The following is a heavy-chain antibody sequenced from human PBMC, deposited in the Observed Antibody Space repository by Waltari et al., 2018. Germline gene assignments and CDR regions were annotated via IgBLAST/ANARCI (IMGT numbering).Heavy chain of an antibody. CDR3: AIALSGIPADLDFQH. Sequence: QVHLIQSGAEVKKPGASVRVSCKVSGYSLTKVSMHWVRQAPGKGLEWMGGWNPEDGEPIFPQNFQGRVTLTDDSSAETAYMELSSLRSEDTAVYYCAIALSGIPADLDFQHWGQGALVVVSS. V-gene: IGHV1-24*01. CDR2: WNPEDGEP. D-gene: IGHD3-3*01. J-gene: IGHJ1*01. CDR1: GYSLTKVS.